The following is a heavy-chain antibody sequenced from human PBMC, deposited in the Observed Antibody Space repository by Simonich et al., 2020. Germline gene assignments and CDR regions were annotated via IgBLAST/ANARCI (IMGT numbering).Heavy chain of an antibody. CDR1: GFTFDDYA. Sequence: EVQLVESGGGLVQPGRSLRLSCAASGFTFDDYAMHWVRQATGKCLGEVAGSSWNSGSKGYADSVKGRFTISRDNAKNSLYLQMNSLRAEDTALYYCAKDVAAAGTEYFQHWGQGTLVTVSS. CDR3: AKDVAAAGTEYFQH. J-gene: IGHJ1*01. D-gene: IGHD6-13*01. CDR2: SSWNSGSK. V-gene: IGHV3-9*01.